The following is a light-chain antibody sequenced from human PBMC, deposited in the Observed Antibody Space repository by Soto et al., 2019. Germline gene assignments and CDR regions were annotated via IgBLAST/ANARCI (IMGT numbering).Light chain of an antibody. CDR3: QQYNKWFSIT. V-gene: IGKV3-15*01. J-gene: IGKJ5*01. CDR1: QSISSK. CDR2: GAS. Sequence: EVVMTQSPATLSVSLGERAILSCRASQSISSKLGWYQQKPGQAPRLLIYGASTRATGIPARFSGSGSGTEFTLTISSLQSEDYAVYYCQQYNKWFSITFGQGTRLETK.